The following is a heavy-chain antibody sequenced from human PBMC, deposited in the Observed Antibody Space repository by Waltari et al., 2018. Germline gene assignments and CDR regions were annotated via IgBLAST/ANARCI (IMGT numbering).Heavy chain of an antibody. V-gene: IGHV4-38-2*01. CDR3: ARPRLTGEFDY. CDR2: IYHSGST. J-gene: IGHJ4*02. D-gene: IGHD7-27*01. Sequence: QVQLQESGPGLVKPSETLSLTCAVSGYSISRGYYWGWIRQPPGKGLEWIGSIYHSGSTYYNPSLKSRVTISVDTSKNQFSLKLSSVTAADTAVYYCARPRLTGEFDYWGQGTLVTVSS. CDR1: GYSISRGYY.